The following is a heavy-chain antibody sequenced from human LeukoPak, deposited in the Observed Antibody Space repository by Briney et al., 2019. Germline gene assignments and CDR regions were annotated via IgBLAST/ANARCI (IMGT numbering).Heavy chain of an antibody. J-gene: IGHJ3*02. CDR1: GYTFTSYD. CDR3: ARVLVVSSDAFDI. Sequence: ASVKVSCKASGYTFTSYDINWVRQAPGQGLECMGWISTYTGNTDYAQKLQGRVTMTTDTSTSTAYMELRSLSSDDTAVYYCARVLVVSSDAFDIWGQGTMVTVSS. V-gene: IGHV1-18*01. D-gene: IGHD3-22*01. CDR2: ISTYTGNT.